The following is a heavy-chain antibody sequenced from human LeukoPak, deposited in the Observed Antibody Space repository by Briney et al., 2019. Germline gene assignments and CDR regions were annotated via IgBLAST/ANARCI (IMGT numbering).Heavy chain of an antibody. V-gene: IGHV4-59*08. CDR1: GGSIISYY. CDR3: ARHRNYGDRTFDY. Sequence: PSETLSLTCTVSGGSIISYYWSWIRQPPGKGLEWIGYISYSGTTNYNPSLKSRLTISVDTSKNHFSLKLNSVTAADTAVYYCARHRNYGDRTFDYWGQGTLVTVSS. CDR2: ISYSGTT. J-gene: IGHJ4*02. D-gene: IGHD4-17*01.